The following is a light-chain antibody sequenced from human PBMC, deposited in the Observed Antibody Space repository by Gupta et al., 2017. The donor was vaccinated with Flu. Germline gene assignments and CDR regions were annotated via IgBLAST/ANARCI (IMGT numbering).Light chain of an antibody. V-gene: IGLV2-11*01. CDR1: SRDGCGYNY. J-gene: IGLJ1*01. CDR3: GAGAGGFYV. Sequence: GTRSCMRASRDGCGYNYVSWNRQNPGKFHKLLIDDGSKRTAGIPERFSGSKSGNTASLTIAGLQAEDEADYYCGAGAGGFYVFGTGTEVTVL. CDR2: DGS.